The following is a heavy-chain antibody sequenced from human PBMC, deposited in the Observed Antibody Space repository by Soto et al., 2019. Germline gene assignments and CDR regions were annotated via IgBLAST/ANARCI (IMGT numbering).Heavy chain of an antibody. V-gene: IGHV1-2*02. J-gene: IGHJ6*02. CDR3: ARVFSLPAGPNYYGMDV. Sequence: ASVKVSCKASGYTFTGYYMHWVRQAPGQGLEWMGWINPNSGGTNYAQKFQGRVTMTRDTSVSTAYMELSRLRSDDTAVYYCARVFSLPAGPNYYGMDVWGQGTTVTVSS. CDR2: INPNSGGT. CDR1: GYTFTGYY.